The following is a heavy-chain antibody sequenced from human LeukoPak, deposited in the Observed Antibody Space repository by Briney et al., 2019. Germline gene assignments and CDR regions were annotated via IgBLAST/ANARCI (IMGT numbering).Heavy chain of an antibody. CDR1: GFTFSNYG. CDR2: IWYDGSNK. D-gene: IGHD6-13*01. CDR3: ARDLTQLALFDY. V-gene: IGHV3-33*01. Sequence: GRSLRLSCAASGFTFSNYGMHWVRQVPGKGLEWVAVIWYDGSNKYYADSVKGRFTLSRDNSKNTLFLQMNSLRPEDTAVYFCARDLTQLALFDYWGQGTLVTVSS. J-gene: IGHJ4*02.